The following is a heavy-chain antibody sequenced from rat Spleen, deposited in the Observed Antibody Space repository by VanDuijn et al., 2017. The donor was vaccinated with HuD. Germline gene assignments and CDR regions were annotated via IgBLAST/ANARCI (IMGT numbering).Heavy chain of an antibody. J-gene: IGHJ2*01. CDR1: GFTFSDNY. D-gene: IGHD4-3*01. CDR3: AKEGLFGGLDY. CDR2: INTDGGST. V-gene: IGHV5-58*01. Sequence: EVQLVESDGGLVQPGRSLKLSCAVSGFTFSDNYMAWVRQAPGKGLEGVSSINTDGGSTYYPDYVRGRFTISRKNAGNTVYLQMNSLRSEDTATYYCAKEGLFGGLDYWGQGVMVTVSS.